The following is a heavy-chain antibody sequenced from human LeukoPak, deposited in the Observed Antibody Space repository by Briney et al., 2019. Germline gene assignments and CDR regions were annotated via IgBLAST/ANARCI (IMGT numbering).Heavy chain of an antibody. V-gene: IGHV3-30*03. CDR1: GFTFRNYG. J-gene: IGHJ4*02. CDR2: TSSDLNVK. Sequence: GGSLRLSCAASGFTFRNYGMHWVRQAPGKGLEWVAVTSSDLNVKLYADSVKGRFTISRDNSRSTLYLQMNSLRPEDTAIYYCAREGYYGSGSPPSLYFDYWGQGTLVTVSS. D-gene: IGHD3-10*01. CDR3: AREGYYGSGSPPSLYFDY.